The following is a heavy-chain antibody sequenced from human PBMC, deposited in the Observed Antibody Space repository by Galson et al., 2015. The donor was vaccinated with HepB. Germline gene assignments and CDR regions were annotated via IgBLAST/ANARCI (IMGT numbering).Heavy chain of an antibody. CDR3: AKDKFLRRAAAGSLY. V-gene: IGHV3-23*01. CDR2: ISGSGGST. D-gene: IGHD6-13*01. CDR1: GFTFSSYA. J-gene: IGHJ4*02. Sequence: SLRLSCAASGFTFSSYAMSWVRQAPGKGLEWVSAISGSGGSTYYADSVKGRFTISRDNSKNTLYLQMNSLRAEDTAVYYCAKDKFLRRAAAGSLYWGQGTLVTVSS.